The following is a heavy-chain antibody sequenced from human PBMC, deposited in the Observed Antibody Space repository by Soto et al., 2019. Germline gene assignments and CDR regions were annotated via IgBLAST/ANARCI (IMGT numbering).Heavy chain of an antibody. CDR3: AIVRYYGDYGADYYYAMDV. CDR2: IIPIFGTA. CDR1: GGTFSSYA. Sequence: QVQLVQSGAEVQKPGSSVKVSCKASGGTFSSYAISWVRQAPGQGLEWMGGIIPIFGTANYAQKFQGRVTITADESTSTAYMELSSLRSEDTAVYYCAIVRYYGDYGADYYYAMDVWGQGTTVTVSS. J-gene: IGHJ6*02. V-gene: IGHV1-69*01. D-gene: IGHD4-17*01.